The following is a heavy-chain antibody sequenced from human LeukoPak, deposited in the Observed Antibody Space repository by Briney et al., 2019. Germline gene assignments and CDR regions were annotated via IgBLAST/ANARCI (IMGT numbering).Heavy chain of an antibody. V-gene: IGHV4-39*01. J-gene: IGHJ3*02. Sequence: PSETLSLTCTVSGGSISISNYFWRWIRQPPGKGLEWVGSSYYSGSTYYNPSLKNRVTISVDASKNQFSLKLGSVTAADTAVYYCASPVGEMFGPEGLGIWGQGTMVTVSS. CDR2: SYYSGST. CDR3: ASPVGEMFGPEGLGI. D-gene: IGHD3/OR15-3a*01. CDR1: GGSISISNYF.